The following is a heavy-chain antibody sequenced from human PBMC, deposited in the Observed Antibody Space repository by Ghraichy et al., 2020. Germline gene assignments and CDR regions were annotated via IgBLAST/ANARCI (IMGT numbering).Heavy chain of an antibody. Sequence: GGSLRLSCAASGFTFSGSAMHWVRQASGKGLEWVGRIQTAANNYATAFGASVDGRVSISRDESVNTAYLQMNSLKTEDTAVYYCMTNREGDTGLHFWGRGVLVTVSS. CDR1: GFTFSGSA. V-gene: IGHV3-73*01. D-gene: IGHD5-24*01. CDR2: IQTAANNYAT. J-gene: IGHJ4*02. CDR3: MTNREGDTGLHF.